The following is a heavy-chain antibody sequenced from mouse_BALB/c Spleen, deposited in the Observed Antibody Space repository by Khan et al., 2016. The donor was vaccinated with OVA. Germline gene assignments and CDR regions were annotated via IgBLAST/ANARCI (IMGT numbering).Heavy chain of an antibody. CDR1: GHTFTKYG. J-gene: IGHJ4*01. V-gene: IGHV9-1*02. D-gene: IGHD2-10*01. Sequence: QIQLVQSGPELKKPGETVKISCKASGHTFTKYGMNWVKQAPGKGLKWMGWINTYTGEPTYADDFNGRFAFSLETSASTAYLQINNLKNEDRATYFCARPPYFADVFDNWGQGTSVTVSS. CDR2: INTYTGEP. CDR3: ARPPYFADVFDN.